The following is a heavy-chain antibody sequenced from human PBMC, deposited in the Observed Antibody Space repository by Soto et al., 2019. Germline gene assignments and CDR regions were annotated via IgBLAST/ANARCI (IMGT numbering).Heavy chain of an antibody. Sequence: QVQLVESGGVVVQPGRSLRLSCAASGITFSSYGMHWVRQAPGKGLEWVAVISSDGSDKYYADSVKGRFTISRDNSKNTLYLQMNSLRAEDTAVYYGAKDRGSGGGFYYYGMDVWGQGTTVTVSS. CDR1: GITFSSYG. D-gene: IGHD2-15*01. J-gene: IGHJ6*02. V-gene: IGHV3-30*18. CDR3: AKDRGSGGGFYYYGMDV. CDR2: ISSDGSDK.